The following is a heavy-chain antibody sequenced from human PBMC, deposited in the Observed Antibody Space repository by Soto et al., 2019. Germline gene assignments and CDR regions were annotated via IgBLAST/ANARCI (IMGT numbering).Heavy chain of an antibody. D-gene: IGHD2-8*01. J-gene: IGHJ4*02. CDR3: AKSPYGDVWRTVVFDY. CDR1: GFTFSSYA. Sequence: GGSLRLSCAASGFTFSSYAMSWVRQAPGKGLEWVSAISGSGGSTYYADSVKGRFTISRDNSKNTLYLQMNSLRAEDTAVYYCAKSPYGDVWRTVVFDYWGQGTLVTVSS. V-gene: IGHV3-23*01. CDR2: ISGSGGST.